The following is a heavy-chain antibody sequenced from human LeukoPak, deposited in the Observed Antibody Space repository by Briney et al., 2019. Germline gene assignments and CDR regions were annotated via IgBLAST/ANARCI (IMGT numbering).Heavy chain of an antibody. CDR3: ARGYVSLGNFDS. CDR1: GFTFNNYA. J-gene: IGHJ4*02. D-gene: IGHD2-15*01. V-gene: IGHV3-23*01. Sequence: GGSVRLSCAASGFTFNNYAMSWVRQAPGKGLEWVSAMSGGGDTTYYADSVKGRFTISRDNSKNTLYLQMNSLRAEDTAVYYCARGYVSLGNFDSWGQGTLVTVSS. CDR2: MSGGGDTT.